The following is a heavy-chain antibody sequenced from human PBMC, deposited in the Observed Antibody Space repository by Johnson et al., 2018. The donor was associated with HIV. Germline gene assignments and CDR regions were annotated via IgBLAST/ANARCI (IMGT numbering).Heavy chain of an antibody. D-gene: IGHD1-26*01. CDR1: GFTFSTYA. V-gene: IGHV3-30-3*01. CDR3: ARDKGGIVGYDAFDI. CDR2: ISYDGNNK. Sequence: QVQLVESGGGVVQPGGSLRLSCAASGFTFSTYALHWVRQAPGKGLEWVAVISYDGNNKYYADSVRGRFTISRDNSKNTLYLQMNSLRAEDTAVYYCARDKGGIVGYDAFDIWGQGTMVTVSS. J-gene: IGHJ3*02.